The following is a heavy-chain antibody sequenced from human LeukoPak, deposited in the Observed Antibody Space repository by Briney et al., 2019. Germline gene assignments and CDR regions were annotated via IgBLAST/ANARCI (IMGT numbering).Heavy chain of an antibody. Sequence: GGSLRLSCAASGFTFSSYWMSWVRQAPGKGLEWVANIKQDGSEKYYVDSVKGRFTISRDNAKNSLYLQMNSLRAEDTAVYYCARLGYQLLNNWFDPWGLGTLVTVSS. CDR3: ARLGYQLLNNWFDP. V-gene: IGHV3-7*01. D-gene: IGHD2-2*01. CDR2: IKQDGSEK. J-gene: IGHJ5*02. CDR1: GFTFSSYW.